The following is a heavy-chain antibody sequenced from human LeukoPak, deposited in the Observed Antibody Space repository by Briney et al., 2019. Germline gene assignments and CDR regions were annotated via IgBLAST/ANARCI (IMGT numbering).Heavy chain of an antibody. V-gene: IGHV4-39*07. CDR1: GGSISSSSYY. Sequence: PSETLSLTCTVSGGSISSSSYYWGWIRQPPGKGLEWIGSIYYSGSTYYNPSLKSRVTISVDTSKNQFSLKLSSVTAADTAVYYCARGWNYSFDYWGQGTLVTVSS. D-gene: IGHD1-7*01. CDR3: ARGWNYSFDY. CDR2: IYYSGST. J-gene: IGHJ4*02.